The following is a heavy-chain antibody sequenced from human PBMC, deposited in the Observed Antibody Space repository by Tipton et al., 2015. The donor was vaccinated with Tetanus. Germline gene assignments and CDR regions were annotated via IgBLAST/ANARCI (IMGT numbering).Heavy chain of an antibody. D-gene: IGHD6-19*01. CDR1: GGSMSNNY. Sequence: TLSLTCTVSGGSMSNNYWSWIRQPPGKGLEWIAYIFHSGSTNYSPSLKSRVAISMDTSKNQFSLNLTSVTAADTAVYYCASLPKHWLAPRGAPWGQGTLVTVSS. V-gene: IGHV4-59*08. CDR3: ASLPKHWLAPRGAP. CDR2: IFHSGST. J-gene: IGHJ5*02.